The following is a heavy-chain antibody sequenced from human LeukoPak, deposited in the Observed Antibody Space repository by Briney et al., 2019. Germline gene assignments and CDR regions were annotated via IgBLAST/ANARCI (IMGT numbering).Heavy chain of an antibody. CDR3: AREVGIRGHFDY. V-gene: IGHV1-69*01. D-gene: IGHD1-26*01. CDR2: IIPIFGTA. Sequence: ASVKVSCKASGGTFSSYAISWVRQAPGQGLEWMGGIIPIFGTANYAQKFQGRVTITADESSSTAYMELSSLRSEDTAVYYCAREVGIRGHFDYWGRGTPVTVSS. J-gene: IGHJ4*02. CDR1: GGTFSSYA.